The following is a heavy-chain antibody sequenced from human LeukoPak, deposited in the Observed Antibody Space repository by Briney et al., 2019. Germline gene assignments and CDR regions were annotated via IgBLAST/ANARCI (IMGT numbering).Heavy chain of an antibody. CDR3: ARVWGDYEMGDNCFDP. Sequence: PSETLSLTCTVSGGSISSYYWSWIRQPAGKGLEWIGRIYTSGSTNYNPSLKSRVTMSVDTSKNQFSLKLSSVTAADTAVYYCARVWGDYEMGDNCFDPWGQGTLVTVSS. V-gene: IGHV4-4*07. CDR2: IYTSGST. J-gene: IGHJ5*02. D-gene: IGHD4-17*01. CDR1: GGSISSYY.